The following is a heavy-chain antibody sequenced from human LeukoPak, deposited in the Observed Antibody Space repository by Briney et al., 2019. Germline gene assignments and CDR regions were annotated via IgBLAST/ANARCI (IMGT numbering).Heavy chain of an antibody. D-gene: IGHD2-2*02. V-gene: IGHV4-4*07. CDR2: IYTSGST. CDR3: AREGCSSTSRHINGWFDP. Sequence: SETLSLTCTVSGGSISSYYWSWIRQPAGKGLEWIGRIYTSGSTNYNPSLKSRVTMSVDTSKNQFSLKLSSVTAADTAVYYCAREGCSSTSRHINGWFDPWGQGTLVTVSS. CDR1: GGSISSYY. J-gene: IGHJ5*02.